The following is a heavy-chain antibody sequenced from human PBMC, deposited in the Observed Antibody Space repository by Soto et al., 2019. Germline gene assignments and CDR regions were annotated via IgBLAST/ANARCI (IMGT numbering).Heavy chain of an antibody. CDR2: IFYSGST. Sequence: SETLSLTCTVSGGSISSSKYYWGWIRQSPGKGLEWVGTIFYSGSTYYNPSLKSRVTISVDTSINQFSLKMTSVTAADTAVYYCARHFTYGSYFYYMDVWGKGTTVTVSS. V-gene: IGHV4-39*01. J-gene: IGHJ6*03. CDR1: GGSISSSKYY. D-gene: IGHD4-17*01. CDR3: ARHFTYGSYFYYMDV.